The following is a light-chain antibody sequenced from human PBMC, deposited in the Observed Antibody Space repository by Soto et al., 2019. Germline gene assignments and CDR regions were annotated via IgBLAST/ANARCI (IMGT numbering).Light chain of an antibody. V-gene: IGLV2-14*01. Sequence: QSALTQPASVSGSTGQSITISCTGTSSDVGGYNYVSWYQQHPGKAPKLMIYEVSNRPSGVSNRFSGSKSGNTATLTISGLQAEDEADYYCSSYTSSSTHWVFGGGTKLTVL. CDR2: EVS. J-gene: IGLJ3*02. CDR1: SSDVGGYNY. CDR3: SSYTSSSTHWV.